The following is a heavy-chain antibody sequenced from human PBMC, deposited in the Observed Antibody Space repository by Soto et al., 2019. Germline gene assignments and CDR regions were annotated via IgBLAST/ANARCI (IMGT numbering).Heavy chain of an antibody. CDR1: GFTFSSYS. D-gene: IGHD2-8*01. CDR2: ISSSSYI. CDR3: AREGYCTNGVCYQDYYYYMAV. Sequence: GGSLRLSCAASGFTFSSYSMNWVRQAPGKGLEWVSSISSSSYIYYADSVKGRFTISRDNAKNSLYLQMNSLRAEDTAVYYCAREGYCTNGVCYQDYYYYMAVWGKGTTVTVSS. V-gene: IGHV3-21*01. J-gene: IGHJ6*03.